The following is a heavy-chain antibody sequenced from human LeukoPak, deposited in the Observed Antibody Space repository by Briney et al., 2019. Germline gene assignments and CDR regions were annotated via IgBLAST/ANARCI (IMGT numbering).Heavy chain of an antibody. D-gene: IGHD6-19*01. CDR2: IEQDGSEK. Sequence: GGSLRLSCAASGFTFSSYWMSWVRQAPGKGLEWVANIEQDGSEKYYVDSVKGRFTISRDNAKNSLYLQMNSLRAEDMAVYYCARDDSSGWSLYYYYYYGMDVWGQGTTVTVSS. CDR1: GFTFSSYW. J-gene: IGHJ6*02. V-gene: IGHV3-7*01. CDR3: ARDDSSGWSLYYYYYYGMDV.